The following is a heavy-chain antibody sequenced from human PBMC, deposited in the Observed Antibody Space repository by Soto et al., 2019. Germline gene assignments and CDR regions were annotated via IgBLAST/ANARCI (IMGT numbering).Heavy chain of an antibody. Sequence: ASVKVSCKASGYTFTSYAMHWVRQAPGQRLEWMGWINAGNGNTKYSQKFQGRVTMTTDTSTSTAYMELRSLRSDDTAVYYCARDLSEGLGCSSTRCPHFDYWGQGTLVTVSS. CDR2: INAGNGNT. D-gene: IGHD2-2*01. CDR1: GYTFTSYA. CDR3: ARDLSEGLGCSSTRCPHFDY. V-gene: IGHV1-3*01. J-gene: IGHJ4*02.